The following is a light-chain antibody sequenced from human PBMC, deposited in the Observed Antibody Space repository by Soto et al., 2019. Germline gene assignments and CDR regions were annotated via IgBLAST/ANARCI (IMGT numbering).Light chain of an antibody. CDR3: MQALQTPIT. J-gene: IGKJ5*01. CDR1: QSLLHRSGYNY. Sequence: DMVMTQSPLSLPVTPGEPATVSCRSSQSLLHRSGYNYLDWYLQKPGQSPQLLMYLASNRSSGVPDRFSGSGSGTDFTLKITRVEAEDVGVYYCMQALQTPITFGQGTRLEIK. CDR2: LAS. V-gene: IGKV2-28*01.